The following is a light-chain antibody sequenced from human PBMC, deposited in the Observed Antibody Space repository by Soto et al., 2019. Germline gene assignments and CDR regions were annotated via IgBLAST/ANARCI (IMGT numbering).Light chain of an antibody. V-gene: IGLV1-44*01. CDR3: AAWDDSLNGYV. Sequence: QSVLTQPPSASGSPGQRVTISCSGSSSNIGSNAVNWYQQLPGTAPTLLIYSNNERPSGVPDRFSRSKSGTSASLAISGLQSEDAADYYCAAWDDSLNGYVFGTGTKVTVL. J-gene: IGLJ1*01. CDR2: SNN. CDR1: SSNIGSNA.